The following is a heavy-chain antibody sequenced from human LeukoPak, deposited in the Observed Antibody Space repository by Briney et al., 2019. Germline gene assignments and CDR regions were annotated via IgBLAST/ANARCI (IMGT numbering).Heavy chain of an antibody. J-gene: IGHJ3*02. CDR3: AKRVAEESSSWYIDM. CDR1: GFTFSSYS. V-gene: IGHV3-23*01. D-gene: IGHD6-13*01. CDR2: ISGGGGHT. Sequence: PGGSLRLSCAASGFTFSSYSMSWVRQAPGKGLEWVSAISGGGGHTFYADSVMGRVTTSRDNSKNTLYLQMNNLRAEDTAVYYCAKRVAEESSSWYIDMWGQGTMVSVSS.